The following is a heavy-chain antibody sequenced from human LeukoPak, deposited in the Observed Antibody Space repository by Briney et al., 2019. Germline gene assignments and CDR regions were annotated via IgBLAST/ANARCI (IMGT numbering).Heavy chain of an antibody. D-gene: IGHD3-9*01. J-gene: IGHJ4*02. CDR2: INHSGST. Sequence: SETLSLTCAVYGGSFSGYYWSWIRQPPGKGLEWIGEINHSGSTNYNPSLKSRVTISVDTSKNQFSLKLSSVTAADTAVYYCARRRYFDWLLSRRGGYYFDYWGQGTLVTVSS. CDR1: GGSFSGYY. CDR3: ARRRYFDWLLSRRGGYYFDY. V-gene: IGHV4-34*01.